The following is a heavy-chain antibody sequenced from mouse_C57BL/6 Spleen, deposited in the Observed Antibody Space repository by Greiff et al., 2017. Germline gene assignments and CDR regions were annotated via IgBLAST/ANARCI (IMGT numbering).Heavy chain of an antibody. CDR1: GYTFTSYD. D-gene: IGHD1-1*01. CDR2: IYPRDGST. Sequence: VHLVESGPELVKPGASVKLSCKASGYTFTSYDINWVKQRPGQGLEWIGWIYPRDGSTKYNEKFKGKATLTVDTSSSTAYMELHSLTSEDSAVYYCARDYGSLMDYWGQGTSVTVSS. J-gene: IGHJ4*01. CDR3: ARDYGSLMDY. V-gene: IGHV1-85*01.